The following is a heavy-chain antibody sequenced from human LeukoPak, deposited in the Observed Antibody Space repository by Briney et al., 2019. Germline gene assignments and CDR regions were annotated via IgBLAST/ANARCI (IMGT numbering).Heavy chain of an antibody. CDR2: INHSGST. CDR1: GGSFSGYY. V-gene: IGHV4-34*01. CDR3: ARGTYYYDGSCYYSNWFDP. J-gene: IGHJ5*02. Sequence: PSETLSLTCAVYGGSFSGYYWSWIRQPPGKGLEWIGEINHSGSTNYNPSLKSRVTISVDTSKNQFSLKLSSVTAADPAVYYCARGTYYYDGSCYYSNWFDPWGQGTLVTVSS. D-gene: IGHD3-22*01.